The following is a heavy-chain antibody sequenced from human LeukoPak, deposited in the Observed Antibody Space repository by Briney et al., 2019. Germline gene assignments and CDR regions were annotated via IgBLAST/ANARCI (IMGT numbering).Heavy chain of an antibody. V-gene: IGHV1-18*01. D-gene: IGHD2-2*01. J-gene: IGHJ4*02. CDR3: ARTYLVVVPAASGY. Sequence: GASVKVSCKASGYTFSNYGMSWVRQAPGQGLEWMGWISAKNGNTDYAQKLQGRVTMTADTSTSTAYMELRSLRSDDTAIYYCARTYLVVVPAASGYWGPGTLVTVSS. CDR2: ISAKNGNT. CDR1: GYTFSNYG.